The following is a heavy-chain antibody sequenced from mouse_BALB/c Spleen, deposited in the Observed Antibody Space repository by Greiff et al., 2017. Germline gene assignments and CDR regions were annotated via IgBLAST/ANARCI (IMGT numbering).Heavy chain of an antibody. J-gene: IGHJ4*01. D-gene: IGHD1-2*01. CDR2: IDPENGNT. CDR3: APTATGAMDY. Sequence: VQLKESGAELVRPGALVKLSCKASGFNIKDYYMHWVKQRPEQGLEWIGWIDPENGNTIYDPKFQGKASITADTSSNTAYLQLSSLTSEDTAVYYCAPTATGAMDYWGQGTSVTVSA. CDR1: GFNIKDYY. V-gene: IGHV14-1*02.